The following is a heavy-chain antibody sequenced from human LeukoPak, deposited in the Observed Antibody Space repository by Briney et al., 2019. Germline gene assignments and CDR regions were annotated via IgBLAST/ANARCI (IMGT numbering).Heavy chain of an antibody. J-gene: IGHJ6*02. D-gene: IGHD2-2*01. CDR3: ARILVVPAANYYYSYGMDV. V-gene: IGHV3-21*06. CDR1: GFTFSDYN. Sequence: GGSLRLSCAASGFTFSDYNMNWVRQAPGKGLEWVSSISSSATYIYYADSVKGRFTIFRDNAKPSLSLQMNSLRAEDTAVYYCARILVVPAANYYYSYGMDVWGQGTTVTVSS. CDR2: ISSSATYI.